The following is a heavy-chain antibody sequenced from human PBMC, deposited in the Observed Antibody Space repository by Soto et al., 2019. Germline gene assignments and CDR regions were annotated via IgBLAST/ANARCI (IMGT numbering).Heavy chain of an antibody. Sequence: PGESLKISCKGSGYSFTSYWIGWVRQMPGKGLEWMGIIYPGDSDTRYSPSFQGQVTISADKSISTAYLQWSSLKASDTAMYYCARHGINRDGYNYYYYGMDVWGQGTTVTVSS. V-gene: IGHV5-51*01. CDR3: ARHGINRDGYNYYYYGMDV. CDR1: GYSFTSYW. J-gene: IGHJ6*02. CDR2: IYPGDSDT. D-gene: IGHD5-12*01.